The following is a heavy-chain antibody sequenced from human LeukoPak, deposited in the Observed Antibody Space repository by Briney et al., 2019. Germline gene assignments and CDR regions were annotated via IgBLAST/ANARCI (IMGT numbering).Heavy chain of an antibody. Sequence: SETLSLTCAVYGGSFSGYYWSWIRQPPGKGLEWIGEINHSGSTNYNPSLKSRVTISVDTSKYQFSLKLSSVTAADTAVYYCARVRGRYNWNDRGAFDIWGQGTMVTVSS. CDR3: ARVRGRYNWNDRGAFDI. D-gene: IGHD1-1*01. CDR2: INHSGST. V-gene: IGHV4-34*01. J-gene: IGHJ3*02. CDR1: GGSFSGYY.